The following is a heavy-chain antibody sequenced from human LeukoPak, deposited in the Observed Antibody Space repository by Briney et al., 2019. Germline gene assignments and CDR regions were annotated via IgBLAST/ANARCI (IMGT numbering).Heavy chain of an antibody. CDR1: VFTFSSYW. CDR2: INSDGSST. Sequence: PGGSLRLSCAASVFTFSSYWMHWVRQAPGKGLVWVSRINSDGSSTSYADSVKGRFTISRDNAKNTLYLQMNSLRAEDTAVYYCARMIVGADYFDYWGQGTLVTVSS. D-gene: IGHD1-26*01. CDR3: ARMIVGADYFDY. V-gene: IGHV3-74*01. J-gene: IGHJ4*02.